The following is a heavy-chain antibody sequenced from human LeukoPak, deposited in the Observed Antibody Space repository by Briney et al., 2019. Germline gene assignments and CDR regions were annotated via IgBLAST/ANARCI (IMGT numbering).Heavy chain of an antibody. CDR2: ISYDGSRQ. CDR1: GFTFTYYA. V-gene: IGHV3-30-3*01. J-gene: IGHJ3*01. Sequence: GGSLRLSCAASGFTFTYYAMHWVRRAPGKGLELVALISYDGSRQYYTDSVKGRFIISRDDSKNTVYLQMNSLGVDDTALYYCARGPDPVVRGPRRAFDLWGQGTMVTVSS. CDR3: ARGPDPVVRGPRRAFDL. D-gene: IGHD3-10*01.